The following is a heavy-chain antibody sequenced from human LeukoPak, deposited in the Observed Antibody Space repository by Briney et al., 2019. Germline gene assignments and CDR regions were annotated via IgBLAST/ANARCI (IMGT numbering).Heavy chain of an antibody. CDR1: GYTFTSYG. D-gene: IGHD3-9*01. J-gene: IGHJ4*02. Sequence: ASVKVSCKASGYTFTSYGISWVRQAPGQGLEWMGWISAYNGNTNYAQKLRGRVTMTTDTSTSTAYMELRSLRSDDTAVYYCARGVVSYDILTGYYTYYFDYWGQGTLVTVSS. CDR2: ISAYNGNT. CDR3: ARGVVSYDILTGYYTYYFDY. V-gene: IGHV1-18*01.